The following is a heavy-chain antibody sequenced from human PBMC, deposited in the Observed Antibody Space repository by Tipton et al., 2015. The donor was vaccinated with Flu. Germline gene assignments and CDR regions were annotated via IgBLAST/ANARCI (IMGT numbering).Heavy chain of an antibody. CDR1: GFTFGTFP. V-gene: IGHV3-23*01. D-gene: IGHD3-22*01. CDR2: INDSGATT. J-gene: IGHJ4*02. Sequence: SLRLSCAASGFTFGTFPMSWVRQAPGKGLEWVSGINDSGATTYYADSVQGRFTISRDNSKNTLYLQMSDLRAEDTALYFCAKEERSTFDTTSIEVVISPVYWGQGILVTVSA. CDR3: AKEERSTFDTTSIEVVISPVY.